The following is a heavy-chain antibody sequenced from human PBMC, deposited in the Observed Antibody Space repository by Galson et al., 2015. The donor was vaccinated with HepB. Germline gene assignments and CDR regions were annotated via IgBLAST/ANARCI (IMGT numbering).Heavy chain of an antibody. CDR1: GYTFTNYA. J-gene: IGHJ4*02. CDR3: ARDRYYDTSAYAY. CDR2: INTNSGNP. V-gene: IGHV7-4-1*02. Sequence: SVKVSCKASGYTFTNYAMNWVRQAPGQGLEWMGWINTNSGNPTYAQGFTGQFVFSLDTSVNTAYLQISSLKAEDTAVYYCARDRYYDTSAYAYWGQGTLVTVSP. D-gene: IGHD3-22*01.